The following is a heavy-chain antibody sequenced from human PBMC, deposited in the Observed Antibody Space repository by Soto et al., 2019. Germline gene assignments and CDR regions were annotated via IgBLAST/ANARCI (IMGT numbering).Heavy chain of an antibody. J-gene: IGHJ4*02. V-gene: IGHV3-23*01. CDR2: ITDSGVST. CDR3: AKVPKYYYDSSGYLGY. D-gene: IGHD3-22*01. Sequence: GSLRLSCAASGFTFSSYAMSWVRQAPGKGLEWVSAITDSGVSTYYTDSVKGRFTISRDNSKNTLYLQMNSLRAEDTAVYYCAKVPKYYYDSSGYLGYWGQGTLVTVSS. CDR1: GFTFSSYA.